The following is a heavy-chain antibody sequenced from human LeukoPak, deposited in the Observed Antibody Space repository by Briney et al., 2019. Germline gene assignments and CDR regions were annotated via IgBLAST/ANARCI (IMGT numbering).Heavy chain of an antibody. Sequence: SETLSLTFAASGYSIRSGYYWGWIRQPPGRGLEWIGCIYHSGSTYYNPSLKSRVTISVDTSKNQFSLKLSSVTAADTAVYYCARDSGQWLRPKYYFDYWGQGTLVTVSS. V-gene: IGHV4-38-2*02. CDR2: IYHSGST. CDR3: ARDSGQWLRPKYYFDY. D-gene: IGHD5-12*01. CDR1: GYSIRSGYY. J-gene: IGHJ4*02.